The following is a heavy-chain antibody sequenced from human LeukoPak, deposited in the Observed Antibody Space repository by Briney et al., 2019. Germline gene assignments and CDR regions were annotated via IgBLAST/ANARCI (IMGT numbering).Heavy chain of an antibody. CDR3: AREAYYGSGSYPDY. Sequence: GASVKVSCKASGYTFTGYYIHWVRQAPGPGLEWMGIINPSGGSTSYAQKFQGRVTITRDMSTSTVYMVLSSLRSEDTAVYYCAREAYYGSGSYPDYWGQGTLVTVSS. CDR2: INPSGGST. V-gene: IGHV1-46*01. J-gene: IGHJ4*02. CDR1: GYTFTGYY. D-gene: IGHD3-10*01.